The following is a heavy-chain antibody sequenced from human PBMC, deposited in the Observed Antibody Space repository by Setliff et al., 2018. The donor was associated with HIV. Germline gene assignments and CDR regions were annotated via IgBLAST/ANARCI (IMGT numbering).Heavy chain of an antibody. V-gene: IGHV4-39*01. J-gene: IGHJ4*02. CDR3: ATMNYDSSGYYSD. Sequence: SETLSLTCTVSGGSISSSSYYWGWIRQPPGKGLEWIGSIYYSGSTYYNPSLKSRVTISVATSKNQFSLKLSSVTAADTVVYFCATMNYDSSGYYSDWGQGTRVTVSS. D-gene: IGHD3-22*01. CDR1: GGSISSSSYY. CDR2: IYYSGST.